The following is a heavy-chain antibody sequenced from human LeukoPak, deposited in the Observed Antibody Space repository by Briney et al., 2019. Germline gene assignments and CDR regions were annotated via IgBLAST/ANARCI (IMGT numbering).Heavy chain of an antibody. CDR2: INPNSGGT. D-gene: IGHD6-19*01. V-gene: IGHV1-2*04. J-gene: IGHJ6*02. CDR1: GYTFTTYA. Sequence: ASVKVSCKASGYTFTTYAMHWVRQAPGQGLEWMGWINPNSGGTNYAQKFQGWVTMTRDTSISTAYMELSRLRSDDTAVYYCARGSSSGTDHYYYYGMDVWGQGTTVTVSS. CDR3: ARGSSSGTDHYYYYGMDV.